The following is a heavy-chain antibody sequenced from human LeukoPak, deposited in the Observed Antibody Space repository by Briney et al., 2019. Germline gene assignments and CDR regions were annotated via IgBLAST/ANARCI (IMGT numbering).Heavy chain of an antibody. V-gene: IGHV4-39*07. CDR3: ARKENTIGWFDY. CDR2: IYYCGRT. CDR1: LCSHSNSSYS. Sequence: SVTLSHTCILTLCSHSNSSYSWVCFRHPPGKSLECISYIYYCGRTYFHPSLKSSVHISVDTSKNQFSLRLNSVTAADTAVYLCARKENTIGWFDYWGEGSLVTVSS. J-gene: IGHJ4*02. D-gene: IGHD3-3*01.